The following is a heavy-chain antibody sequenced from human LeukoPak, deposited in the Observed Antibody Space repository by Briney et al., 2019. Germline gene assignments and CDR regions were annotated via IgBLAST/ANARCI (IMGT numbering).Heavy chain of an antibody. CDR2: IYSGGTT. CDR1: GFTVSSNY. D-gene: IGHD5-18*01. J-gene: IGHJ4*02. CDR3: AREVLDTAMALGY. Sequence: QPGGSLRLSCAASGFTVSSNYMSWVRQAPGKGLEWVSIIYSGGTTYYADSVKGRFTISRDNSKNTLYPQMNSLRAEDTAVYYCAREVLDTAMALGYWGQGTLVTVSS. V-gene: IGHV3-66*01.